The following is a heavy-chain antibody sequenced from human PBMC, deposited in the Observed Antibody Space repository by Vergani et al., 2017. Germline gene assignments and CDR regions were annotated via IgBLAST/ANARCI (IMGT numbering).Heavy chain of an antibody. J-gene: IGHJ2*01. CDR1: GFTFSSYS. V-gene: IGHV3-21*01. Sequence: EVQLVESGGGLVKPGGSLRLSCAASGFTFSSYSMNWVHQAPGKGLEWVSSISSSSSYIYYADSVKGRFTISRDNAKNSLYLQMNSLRAEDTAVYYCARDKVWYFDLWGRGTLVTVSS. CDR3: ARDKVWYFDL. CDR2: ISSSSSYI.